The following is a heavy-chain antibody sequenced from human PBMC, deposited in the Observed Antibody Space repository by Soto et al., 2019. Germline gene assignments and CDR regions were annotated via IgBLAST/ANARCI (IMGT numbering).Heavy chain of an antibody. J-gene: IGHJ1*01. CDR2: TSYDGNKP. D-gene: IGHD6-19*01. CDR3: ATDVALAGSRYLQH. Sequence: QVQLAESGGGVVQPGRSLRLSCAASGFTFSSYAMHWVRQAPAKGLEWVALTSYDGNKPYYADSVKGRFIISRDNSKKTVYLQMNRLRPEDTAVYYWATDVALAGSRYLQHWGQGTLVTVSS. CDR1: GFTFSSYA. V-gene: IGHV3-30-3*01.